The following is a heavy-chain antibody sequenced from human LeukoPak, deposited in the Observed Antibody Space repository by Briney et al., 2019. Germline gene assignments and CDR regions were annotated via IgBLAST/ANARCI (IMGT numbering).Heavy chain of an antibody. CDR1: GFTFSNYA. V-gene: IGHV3-23*01. CDR3: AKGGWGDY. Sequence: GGSLRLSCIASGFTFSNYAMTWVRQAPGKGLEWVSVIYDSGGSTYYADSVKGRFTISRDNSKNTLYLQMNSLRAEDPAVYYCAKGGWGDYWGQGTLVTVSS. CDR2: IYDSGGST. D-gene: IGHD1-26*01. J-gene: IGHJ4*02.